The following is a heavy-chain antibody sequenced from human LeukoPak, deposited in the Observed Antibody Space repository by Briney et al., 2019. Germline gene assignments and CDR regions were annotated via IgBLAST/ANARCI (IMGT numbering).Heavy chain of an antibody. V-gene: IGHV3-7*01. J-gene: IGHJ4*02. Sequence: GGSLRLSCVASGFTFSSYWMSWVRQAPGKGLECVADIKQDGSEKYYVDSVKGRFTISRDNAKNSLYLQMNSLRVEDTAVYYCARGKSRSYGTKGYWGQGTLVTVSS. D-gene: IGHD1-26*01. CDR1: GFTFSSYW. CDR3: ARGKSRSYGTKGY. CDR2: IKQDGSEK.